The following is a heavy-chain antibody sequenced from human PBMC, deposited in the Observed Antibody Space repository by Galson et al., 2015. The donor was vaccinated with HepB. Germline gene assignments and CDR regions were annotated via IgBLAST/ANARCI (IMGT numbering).Heavy chain of an antibody. D-gene: IGHD2-15*01. CDR1: GFTFSGSA. Sequence: SLRLSCAASGFTFSGSAMHWVRQASGKGLEWVGRIRSKANSYATAYAASVKGRFTISRDDSKNTAYLQMNSLKTEDTAVYYCTSNIVVVVAATPRGVTQAHYYYMDVWGKGTTVTVSS. CDR3: TSNIVVVVAATPRGVTQAHYYYMDV. V-gene: IGHV3-73*01. J-gene: IGHJ6*03. CDR2: IRSKANSYAT.